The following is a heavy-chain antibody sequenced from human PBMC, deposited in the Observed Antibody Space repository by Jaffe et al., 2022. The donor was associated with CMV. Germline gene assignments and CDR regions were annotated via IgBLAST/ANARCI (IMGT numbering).Heavy chain of an antibody. CDR2: LSGGDHYT. D-gene: IGHD6-19*01. J-gene: IGHJ6*03. Sequence: EVQLVESGGGLVQPGESLRLSCAASGFTFKNYAMNWVRQAPGKGLEWVSALSGGDHYTYYAPSVKGRFTISRDNSKNTLYLQMNSLRVEDTAIYYCAKELARIAVAGKTGYYMDVWGKGTTVTVSS. CDR3: AKELARIAVAGKTGYYMDV. CDR1: GFTFKNYA. V-gene: IGHV3-23*04.